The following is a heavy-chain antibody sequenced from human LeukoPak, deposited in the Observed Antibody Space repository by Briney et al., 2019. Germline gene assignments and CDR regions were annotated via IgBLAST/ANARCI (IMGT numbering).Heavy chain of an antibody. J-gene: IGHJ4*02. CDR1: GGSISSYY. CDR3: ARDGGGYCSGGTCSIDL. CDR2: IYYSGST. Sequence: SETLSLTCTVSGGSISSYYWSWIRQPPGKGLEWIGYIYYSGSTKYNPSLKSRVTISVDTSKNQVSLKLSSVTAADTAVYYCARDGGGYCSGGTCSIDLWGQGILVTVSS. D-gene: IGHD2-15*01. V-gene: IGHV4-59*01.